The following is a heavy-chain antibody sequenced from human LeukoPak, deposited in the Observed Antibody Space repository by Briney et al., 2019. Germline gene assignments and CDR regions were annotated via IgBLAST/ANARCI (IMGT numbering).Heavy chain of an antibody. D-gene: IGHD3-22*01. V-gene: IGHV4-59*01. CDR3: ARDTSGYRRGSFDY. CDR1: GGSISSYY. Sequence: SETLSLTCTVSGGSISSYYWSWIRQPPGKGLEWIGYIYYSGSTSYNPSLKSRVTIPVDTSNNQFSLKLSSVTAADTAVYYCARDTSGYRRGSFDYWGQGTLVTVSS. CDR2: IYYSGST. J-gene: IGHJ4*02.